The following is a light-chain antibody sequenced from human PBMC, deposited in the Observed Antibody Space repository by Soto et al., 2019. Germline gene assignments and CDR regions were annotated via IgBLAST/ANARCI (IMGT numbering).Light chain of an antibody. J-gene: IGLJ1*01. CDR2: NNN. Sequence: QSVLTQPPSASGTPGQRVSISCSGSNSNIGTNTVNWYQQFPGTAPKLLIDNNNQRPSGVPVRFSGSKSATSASLAISGLQSEDEAYYYCAAWDNSLTTLYVFGTGTKLTVL. V-gene: IGLV1-44*01. CDR3: AAWDNSLTTLYV. CDR1: NSNIGTNT.